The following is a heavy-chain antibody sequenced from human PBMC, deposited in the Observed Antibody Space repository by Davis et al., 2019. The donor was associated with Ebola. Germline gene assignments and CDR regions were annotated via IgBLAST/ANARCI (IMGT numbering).Heavy chain of an antibody. CDR1: GGTFSTYA. CDR2: IIPIFGTA. V-gene: IGHV1-69*06. J-gene: IGHJ6*02. Sequence: SVKVSCKASGGTFSTYAISWVRQAPGQGLEWMGGIIPIFGTANYAQKFQGRVTITRDTSTSTVYLEVRRLKSDDTAVYYCARDGPDYYGLDVWGQGTTVTVSS. CDR3: ARDGPDYYGLDV.